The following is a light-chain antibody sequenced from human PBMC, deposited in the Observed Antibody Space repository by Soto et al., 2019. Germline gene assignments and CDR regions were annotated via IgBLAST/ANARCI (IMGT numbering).Light chain of an antibody. Sequence: DIVLTQSPGTLSLSPGERATLSCRASQSVSSNHLAWYQQKPGQAPRLLIYGGSTGATGIPVRFSGSGSETEFTLTISRLEPEDSAVYYCQQYGSAPRTFGQGTKVDIK. V-gene: IGKV3-20*01. J-gene: IGKJ1*01. CDR1: QSVSSNH. CDR3: QQYGSAPRT. CDR2: GGS.